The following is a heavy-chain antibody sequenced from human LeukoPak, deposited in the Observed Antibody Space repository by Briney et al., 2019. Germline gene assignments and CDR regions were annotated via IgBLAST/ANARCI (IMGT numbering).Heavy chain of an antibody. V-gene: IGHV3-11*05. CDR2: ISSSSSYT. D-gene: IGHD3-10*01. CDR1: AFTFSDYY. CDR3: ARGRARGVAAPFDY. Sequence: GGSLGLSCAASAFTFSDYYMSWIRQAPGKGLEWVSYISSSSSYTNYADSVKGRFTISRDNAKNSLYLQMNSLRADDTAVYYCARGRARGVAAPFDYWGQGTLVTVS. J-gene: IGHJ4*02.